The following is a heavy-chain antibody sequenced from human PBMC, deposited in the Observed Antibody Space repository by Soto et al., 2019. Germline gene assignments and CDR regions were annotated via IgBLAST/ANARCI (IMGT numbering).Heavy chain of an antibody. D-gene: IGHD3-10*01. CDR1: GGTFNTYA. Sequence: QVQLVQSGAEMKKPGSSVKVSCQSSGGTFNTYAMNWVRQAPGQGPEWMGDISPMFGAANYAPKFQGRVTXXADEXTXXSXMXLXXXXXEDTALYFCAREVQVHTPAFVYWGQGTLVTV. CDR3: AREVQVHTPAFVY. J-gene: IGHJ4*02. V-gene: IGHV1-69*19. CDR2: ISPMFGAA.